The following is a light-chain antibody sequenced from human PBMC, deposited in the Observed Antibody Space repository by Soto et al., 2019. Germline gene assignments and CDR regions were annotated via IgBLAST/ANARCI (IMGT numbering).Light chain of an antibody. CDR3: GTWDSSLSANV. V-gene: IGLV1-51*01. J-gene: IGLJ1*01. CDR1: NSNIGNNY. CDR2: DNN. Sequence: QSVLTQPPSVSAAPGQRVSISCSGSNSNIGNNYVSWYQHLPGTAPKLLIYDNNQRPSGIPDRFSASKSGTSATLDITGLQTGDDADYYCGTWDSSLSANVFGTGTKVTVL.